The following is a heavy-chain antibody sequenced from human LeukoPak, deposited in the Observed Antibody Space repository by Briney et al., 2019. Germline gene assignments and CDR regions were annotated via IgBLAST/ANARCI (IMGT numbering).Heavy chain of an antibody. Sequence: GGSLRLSCSASGFTLSSYAMHWVRQAAGKGLEYVSAISSNGGSTYYADSVKGRFTISRDNSKNTLYLQMSSLRAEDTAVYYCVKDRILAAAGYYFDYWGQGTLVTVSS. CDR3: VKDRILAAAGYYFDY. CDR1: GFTLSSYA. CDR2: ISSNGGST. V-gene: IGHV3-64D*06. D-gene: IGHD6-13*01. J-gene: IGHJ4*02.